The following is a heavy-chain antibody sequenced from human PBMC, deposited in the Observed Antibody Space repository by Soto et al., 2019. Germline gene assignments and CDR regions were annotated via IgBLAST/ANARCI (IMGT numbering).Heavy chain of an antibody. CDR2: IGTAGDT. CDR3: ARAGVGYYDSSGHFYGMDV. D-gene: IGHD3-22*01. CDR1: GFTFSSYD. V-gene: IGHV3-13*01. J-gene: IGHJ6*02. Sequence: GESLKISCAASGFTFSSYDMHWVRQATGKGLEWVSAIGTAGDTYYPGSVKGRFTISRENAKNSLYLQMNSLRAEDTAVYYCARAGVGYYDSSGHFYGMDVWGQGTTVTVSS.